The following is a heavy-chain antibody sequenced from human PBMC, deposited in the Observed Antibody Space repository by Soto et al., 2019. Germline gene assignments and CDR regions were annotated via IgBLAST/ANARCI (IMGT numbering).Heavy chain of an antibody. Sequence: QVQLVQSGADVKKPGSSVKVSCKASGGTFNIYSIIWVRQAPGQGLEWMGVIIPLFGIAYYAQEFQGRVTITADESTSTAYMELSSLRSEDTAVYFCARGASTHYYDSSGYYKGPLDYWGQGTLVTVSS. D-gene: IGHD3-22*01. V-gene: IGHV1-69*01. J-gene: IGHJ4*02. CDR2: IIPLFGIA. CDR3: ARGASTHYYDSSGYYKGPLDY. CDR1: GGTFNIYS.